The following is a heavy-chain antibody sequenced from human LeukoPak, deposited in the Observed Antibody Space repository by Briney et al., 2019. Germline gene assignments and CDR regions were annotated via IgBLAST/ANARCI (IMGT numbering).Heavy chain of an antibody. CDR1: GFTFSNYA. D-gene: IGHD2-2*01. J-gene: IGHJ2*01. Sequence: PGGSLRLSCSASGFTFSNYAMNWFRQAPGKGLEYVSVIGPNGGDAYYADSVKGRFTISRDNSKNTLYLKMSSLRAEDTAVYYCAKGRPTTLGYCGRSICADWYFDLWGRGTLLSVSS. V-gene: IGHV3-64D*06. CDR3: AKGRPTTLGYCGRSICADWYFDL. CDR2: IGPNGGDA.